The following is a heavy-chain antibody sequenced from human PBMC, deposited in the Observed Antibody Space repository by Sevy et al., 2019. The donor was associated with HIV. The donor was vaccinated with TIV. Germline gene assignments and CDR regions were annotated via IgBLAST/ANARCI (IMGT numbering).Heavy chain of an antibody. D-gene: IGHD2-2*01. J-gene: IGHJ6*02. CDR1: GFTFSTYG. V-gene: IGHV3-30*02. CDR3: PKVLHIVVVPAAIDYYYGMDV. Sequence: GGYLRLSCAASGFTFSTYGMHWVRQAPGRGLEWVAFMRFDGTIKYHTDSVKGRFTISRDNSKNTLYLQMNSLKTEDTAVYFCPKVLHIVVVPAAIDYYYGMDVWGQGTTVTVSS. CDR2: MRFDGTIK.